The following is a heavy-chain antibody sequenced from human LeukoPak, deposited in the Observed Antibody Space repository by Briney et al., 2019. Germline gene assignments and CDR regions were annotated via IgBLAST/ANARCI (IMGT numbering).Heavy chain of an antibody. CDR1: GFTLSSSS. Sequence: GGSLRLSCAASGFTLSSSSMNWVRQAPGKGLEWVSSISSSSYIYYADSLKGRFTISRDNARNSLYLQMNSLRAEDTAVYYCATVGRSSRPGHWGQGTLVTVSS. J-gene: IGHJ4*02. V-gene: IGHV3-21*01. CDR2: ISSSSYI. D-gene: IGHD6-6*01. CDR3: ATVGRSSRPGH.